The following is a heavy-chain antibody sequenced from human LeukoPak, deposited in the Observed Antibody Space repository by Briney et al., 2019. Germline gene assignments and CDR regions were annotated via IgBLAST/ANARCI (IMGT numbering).Heavy chain of an antibody. J-gene: IGHJ4*02. CDR3: ARDRMIVVVTVDY. Sequence: GGSLRLSCAASGFTYSSYAMHWVRQAPGKGLEWVAVISYDGSNKYYADSVEGRFTISRDNSKNTLYLQMNSLRAEDTAVYYCARDRMIVVVTVDYWGQGTLVTVSS. CDR2: ISYDGSNK. V-gene: IGHV3-30-3*01. CDR1: GFTYSSYA. D-gene: IGHD3-22*01.